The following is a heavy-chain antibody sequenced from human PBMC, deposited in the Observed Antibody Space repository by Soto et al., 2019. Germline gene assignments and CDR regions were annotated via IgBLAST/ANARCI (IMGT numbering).Heavy chain of an antibody. J-gene: IGHJ6*03. D-gene: IGHD1-7*01. CDR3: ARGGITGTTDYYYYMDV. CDR1: GGSFSGYY. V-gene: IGHV4-34*01. CDR2: INHSGST. Sequence: QVQLQQWGAGLLKPSETLSLTCAVYGGSFSGYYWSWIRQPPGKGLEWIGEINHSGSTNYNPSLKSRVTISVDTSKNQFSLKLSSVTAADTAVYYCARGGITGTTDYYYYMDVWGKGTTVTVSS.